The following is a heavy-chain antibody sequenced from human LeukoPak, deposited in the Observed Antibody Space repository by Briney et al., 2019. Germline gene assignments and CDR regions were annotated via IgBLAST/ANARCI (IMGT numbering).Heavy chain of an antibody. CDR3: AVGRFREFDY. Sequence: AGSLRLSCAASGFTFSSYSMNWVRQAPGNWLEWVSSISSSSSYIYYADSVKGRFTISRDNAKNSLYLQMNSLRAEDTAVYYCAVGRFREFDYWGQGTLVTVSS. D-gene: IGHD3-10*01. V-gene: IGHV3-21*01. CDR1: GFTFSSYS. J-gene: IGHJ4*02. CDR2: ISSSSSYI.